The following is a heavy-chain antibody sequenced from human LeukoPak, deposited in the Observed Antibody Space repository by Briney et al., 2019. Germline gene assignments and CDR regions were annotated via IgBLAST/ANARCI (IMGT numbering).Heavy chain of an antibody. CDR2: IYSGGST. CDR1: GFTVSSNY. D-gene: IGHD3-22*01. J-gene: IGHJ4*02. Sequence: PGESLRLSCAASGFTVSSNYMSWVRQAPGKGLEWVSVIYSGGSTYYADSVKGRFTISRDNSKNTLYLQMNSLRAEDTAVYYCARDNPSPRVTGGYYDSSGYSNYWGQGTLVTVSS. V-gene: IGHV3-66*01. CDR3: ARDNPSPRVTGGYYDSSGYSNY.